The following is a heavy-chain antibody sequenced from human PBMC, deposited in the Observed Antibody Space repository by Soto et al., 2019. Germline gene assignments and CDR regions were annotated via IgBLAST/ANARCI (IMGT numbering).Heavy chain of an antibody. J-gene: IGHJ6*02. CDR3: ARDKLGIAVAGTYGMDV. V-gene: IGHV1-46*01. Sequence: ASVKVSCKASGYTFTGYYMHWVRQAPGQGLEWMGRIIPILGIANYAQKFQGRVTMTRDTSTSTVYMELSSLRSEDTAVYYCARDKLGIAVAGTYGMDVWGQGTTVTVSS. CDR1: GYTFTGYY. D-gene: IGHD6-19*01. CDR2: IIPILGIA.